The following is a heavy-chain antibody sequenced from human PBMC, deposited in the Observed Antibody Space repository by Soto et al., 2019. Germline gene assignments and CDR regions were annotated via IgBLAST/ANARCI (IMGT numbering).Heavy chain of an antibody. CDR2: ISYTGRT. J-gene: IGHJ6*02. CDR3: AREWGLLPYYVMNV. D-gene: IGHD7-27*01. Sequence: SETLSLTCIVSGDSVTSGSYYWTWLRQPPGKGLEWIGYISYTGRTKYNPSLQSRVTISVDTSKNDFSLNLSSVTAADTAVYFCAREWGLLPYYVMNVWGHGTEVTVSS. CDR1: GDSVTSGSYY. V-gene: IGHV4-61*03.